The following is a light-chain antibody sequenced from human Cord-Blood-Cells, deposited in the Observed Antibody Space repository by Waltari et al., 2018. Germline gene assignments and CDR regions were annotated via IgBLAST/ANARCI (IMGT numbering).Light chain of an antibody. J-gene: IGKJ2*03. CDR1: QGLLHSNGYNY. CDR3: MQALQTPYS. V-gene: IGKV2-28*01. Sequence: DIVMTQSPLSLPVTPGEPASISCRSSQGLLHSNGYNYLDWYLQKPGQSPQLLIYLGSNRASGGPDRFSGSGSGTDFTLKIRRVEAEDVGVYYCMQALQTPYSFGQGTKLEIK. CDR2: LGS.